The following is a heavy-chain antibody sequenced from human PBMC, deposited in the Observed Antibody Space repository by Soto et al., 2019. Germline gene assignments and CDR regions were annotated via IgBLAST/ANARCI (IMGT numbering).Heavy chain of an antibody. CDR1: GYPVTAYY. Sequence: QLHLVQSGAVVKKPGASVTVSCSASGYPVTAYYMHWVRQAPGRGLEWMGGINPATGAAKYTQTFQGRATMTRDTSTITGFKGLSGLTSEDTAVFYCASGGGVGVAGSAAFDMWGQGTLVTVSS. CDR2: INPATGAA. V-gene: IGHV1-2*02. CDR3: ASGGGVGVAGSAAFDM. J-gene: IGHJ3*02. D-gene: IGHD3-3*01.